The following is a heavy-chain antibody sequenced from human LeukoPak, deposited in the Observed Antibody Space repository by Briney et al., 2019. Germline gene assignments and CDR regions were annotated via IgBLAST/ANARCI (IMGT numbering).Heavy chain of an antibody. CDR3: ARGSGWSSYYFDY. V-gene: IGHV4-4*07. Sequence: SETLSLTCTVSGGSISGDYWSWIRQPAGKGLEWIGRIYTSGSTNYNPSLESRVTMSVDTSKNQFSLKLSSVTAADTAVYYCARGSGWSSYYFDYWGQGTLVTVSS. D-gene: IGHD6-19*01. CDR1: GGSISGDY. J-gene: IGHJ4*02. CDR2: IYTSGST.